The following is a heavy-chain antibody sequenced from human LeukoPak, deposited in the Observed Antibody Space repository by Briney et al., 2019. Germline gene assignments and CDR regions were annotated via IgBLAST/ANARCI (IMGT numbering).Heavy chain of an antibody. Sequence: GGSLRLSCAASGFTFSDYEVNWVRQAPGKGLEGVSYISSGGVTTYYADSVKGRFTISRDNAKNSLYLQMTSLRAEDTAVYYCARVQQPSGIQGYYYGMDVWGQGTTVTVSS. CDR1: GFTFSDYE. CDR3: ARVQQPSGIQGYYYGMDV. CDR2: ISSGGVTT. V-gene: IGHV3-48*03. J-gene: IGHJ6*02. D-gene: IGHD6-13*01.